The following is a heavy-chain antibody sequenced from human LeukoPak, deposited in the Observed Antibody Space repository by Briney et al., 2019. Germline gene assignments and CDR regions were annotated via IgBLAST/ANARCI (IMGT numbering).Heavy chain of an antibody. CDR2: INWNGGST. CDR1: GFTFDDYG. D-gene: IGHD6-13*01. J-gene: IGHJ4*02. Sequence: GGSLRLSCAASGFTFDDYGMSWVRQAPGKGLEWDSGINWNGGSTGYADSVKGRFTISRDNAKNSLFLQMNSLRAEDTAFYYCARGGYSSTWYGGSFFDYWGQGTLVTVSS. V-gene: IGHV3-20*04. CDR3: ARGGYSSTWYGGSFFDY.